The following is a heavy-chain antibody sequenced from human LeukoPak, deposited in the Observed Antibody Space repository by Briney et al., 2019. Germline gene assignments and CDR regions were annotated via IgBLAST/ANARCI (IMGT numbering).Heavy chain of an antibody. J-gene: IGHJ4*02. V-gene: IGHV3-23*01. Sequence: GGSLRLSCAASGFTFSSYAMSWVRQAPGKGLEWVSAISGSGGSTYYADSVKGRFTISRDNSKNTLYRQMNSLRAEDTAVYYCGKDPDYYGSGSYARWGQGTLVTVSS. CDR3: GKDPDYYGSGSYAR. CDR1: GFTFSSYA. D-gene: IGHD3-10*01. CDR2: ISGSGGST.